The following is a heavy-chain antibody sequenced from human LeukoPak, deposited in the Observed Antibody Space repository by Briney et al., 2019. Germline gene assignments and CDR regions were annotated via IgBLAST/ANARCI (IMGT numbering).Heavy chain of an antibody. CDR1: GLTFNTYP. CDR3: TRGANWAFDY. Sequence: GGSLRLSCTASGLTFNTYPMHWVRQAPGKGLVWVSRVYSDGSDSRHADSVKGRFTISRDNAKNTLYLQMNSLRVEDTAVYYCTRGANWAFDYWGQGTLVTVSS. V-gene: IGHV3-74*01. J-gene: IGHJ4*02. D-gene: IGHD1-1*01. CDR2: VYSDGSDS.